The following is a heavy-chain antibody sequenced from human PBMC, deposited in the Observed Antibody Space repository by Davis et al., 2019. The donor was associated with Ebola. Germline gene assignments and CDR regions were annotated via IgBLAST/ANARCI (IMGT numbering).Heavy chain of an antibody. Sequence: PGGSLRLSCAASGFTFSDYYMSWIRQAPGKGLEWVANIKQDGSEKYYVDSVKGRFTISRDNAKNSLYLQMNSLRAEDTAVYYCARDWGDYKSWYFDLWGRGTLVTVSS. CDR2: IKQDGSEK. D-gene: IGHD4-11*01. V-gene: IGHV3-7*01. CDR3: ARDWGDYKSWYFDL. J-gene: IGHJ2*01. CDR1: GFTFSDYY.